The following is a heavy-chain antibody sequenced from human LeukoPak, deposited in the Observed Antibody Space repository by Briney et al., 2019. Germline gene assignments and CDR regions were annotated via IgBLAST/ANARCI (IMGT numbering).Heavy chain of an antibody. V-gene: IGHV4-34*01. CDR1: GGSFSGYY. CDR3: ARVKQWPVLGYYYMDV. J-gene: IGHJ6*03. Sequence: SETLSLTCAVYGGSFSGYYWSWIRQPPGKGLEWIGEINHSGSTNYNPSLKSRVTISVDTSKNQFSLKVTSVTAADTAVYYCARVKQWPVLGYYYMDVWGKGTTVTISS. D-gene: IGHD6-19*01. CDR2: INHSGST.